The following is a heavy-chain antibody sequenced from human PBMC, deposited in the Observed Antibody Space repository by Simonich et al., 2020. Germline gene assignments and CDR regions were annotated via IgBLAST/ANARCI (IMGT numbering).Heavy chain of an antibody. Sequence: QLQLQESGPGLVKPSETLSLTCTVSGGSLSSSSYYWGWIRQPPGKGLEWIGSTYYSGRTYYNPSRQSRVTISVDTSKNQFSLKLSSVTAADTAVYYCARHAGFAFDIWGQGTMVTVSS. CDR2: TYYSGRT. V-gene: IGHV4-39*01. J-gene: IGHJ3*02. CDR1: GGSLSSSSYY. CDR3: ARHAGFAFDI. D-gene: IGHD6-13*01.